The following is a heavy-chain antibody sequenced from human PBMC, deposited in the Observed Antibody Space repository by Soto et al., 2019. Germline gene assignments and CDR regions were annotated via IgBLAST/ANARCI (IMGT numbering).Heavy chain of an antibody. CDR3: ARDLTYYDSSGYYRNTYGMDV. J-gene: IGHJ6*02. CDR1: GFTFSSYS. CDR2: ISSSSSYI. V-gene: IGHV3-21*01. D-gene: IGHD3-22*01. Sequence: EVQLVESGGGLVQPGGSLRLSCAASGFTFSSYSMNWVRQAPGKGLEWVSSISSSSSYIYYADSVKGRFTISRDNAKNSLYLQMNSLRAEDTAVYYCARDLTYYDSSGYYRNTYGMDVWGQGTTVTVSS.